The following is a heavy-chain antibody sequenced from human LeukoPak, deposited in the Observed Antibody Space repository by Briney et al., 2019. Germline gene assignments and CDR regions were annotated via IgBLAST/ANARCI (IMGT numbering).Heavy chain of an antibody. CDR3: ARDALGRKQQLGDY. CDR1: GYTFTSYG. J-gene: IGHJ4*02. CDR2: ISAYNGNT. V-gene: IGHV1-18*01. Sequence: GASVKVSCKASGYTFTSYGISWVRQAPGQGLEWMGWISAYNGNTNYAQKLQGRVTMTTDTSTSTAYMELRSLRSDNTAVYYCARDALGRKQQLGDYWGQGTLVTVSS. D-gene: IGHD6-13*01.